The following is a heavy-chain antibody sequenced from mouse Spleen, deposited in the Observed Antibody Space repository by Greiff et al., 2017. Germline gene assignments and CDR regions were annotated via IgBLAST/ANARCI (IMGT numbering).Heavy chain of an antibody. CDR1: GYTFTSYW. CDR2: IDPSDSYT. V-gene: IGHV1-69*01. Sequence: QVQLKQPGAELVMPGASVKLSCKASGYTFTSYWMHWVKQRPGQGLEWIGEIDPSDSYTNYNQKFKGKATLTVDKSSSTAYMQLSSLTSEDSAVYYCAREDSWFAYWGQGTTLTVSS. D-gene: IGHD2-2*01. J-gene: IGHJ2*01. CDR3: AREDSWFAY.